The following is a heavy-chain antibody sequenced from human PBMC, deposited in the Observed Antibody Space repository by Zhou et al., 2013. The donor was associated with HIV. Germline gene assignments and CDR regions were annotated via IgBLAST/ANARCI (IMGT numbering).Heavy chain of an antibody. CDR3: AKVVHYYDGWGLDS. Sequence: QTHLRQSGPEMKRPGASVRVSCMASTYTFRTYGLAWVRQAPGQGLEWMGWLSAHNGNTNYAQKFQDRITISTDTSAKTAYLQLRSLKSDDTATYYCAKVVHYYDGWGLDSWGQGTLVTV. CDR2: LSAHNGNT. V-gene: IGHV1-18*01. D-gene: IGHD3-16*01. CDR1: TYTFRTYG. J-gene: IGHJ4*02.